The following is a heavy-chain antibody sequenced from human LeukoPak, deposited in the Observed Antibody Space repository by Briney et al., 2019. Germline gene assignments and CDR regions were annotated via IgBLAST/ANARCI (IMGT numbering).Heavy chain of an antibody. CDR3: ARFIAAPYYFDY. V-gene: IGHV3-30*02. CDR1: GFTFSSYG. Sequence: PGGSLRLSCAASGFTFSSYGMHWVRQAPGKGLEWVAFIRYDGSNKYYADSVKGRFTISRDNSKNTLYLHVNSLRPEDTAVYYCARFIAAPYYFDYWGRGTLVTVSS. CDR2: IRYDGSNK. D-gene: IGHD6-13*01. J-gene: IGHJ4*02.